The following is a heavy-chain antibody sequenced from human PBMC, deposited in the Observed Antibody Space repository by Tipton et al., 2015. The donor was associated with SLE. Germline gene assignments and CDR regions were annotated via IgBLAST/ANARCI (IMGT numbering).Heavy chain of an antibody. CDR1: GYSFTSYW. Sequence: VQLVQSGAEVKKPGESLKISCKGSGYSFTSYWIGWVRQMPGKGLEWMGRIDPSDSYTNYSPSFQGHVTISADKSISTAYLQWSSLKASDTAMYYCARHRSIAAAGHYYYYYMDVWGKGTKVTVSS. CDR2: IDPSDSYT. CDR3: ARHRSIAAAGHYYYYYMDV. J-gene: IGHJ6*03. V-gene: IGHV5-10-1*01. D-gene: IGHD6-13*01.